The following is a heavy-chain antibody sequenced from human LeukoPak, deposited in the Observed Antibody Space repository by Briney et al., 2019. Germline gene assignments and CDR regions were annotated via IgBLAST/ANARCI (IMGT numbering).Heavy chain of an antibody. D-gene: IGHD2-2*01. CDR1: GGSISGYY. CDR2: VYYSGST. CDR3: ARQRYCSSSSCSDY. J-gene: IGHJ4*02. Sequence: PSETLSLTCTVSGGSISGYYWSWIRQPPGRGLEWIGSVYYSGSTSYNPSLKSRVTISVDTSKNHFSLKLSSVTAAATAVYYCARQRYCSSSSCSDYWGQGTLVTVSS. V-gene: IGHV4-59*08.